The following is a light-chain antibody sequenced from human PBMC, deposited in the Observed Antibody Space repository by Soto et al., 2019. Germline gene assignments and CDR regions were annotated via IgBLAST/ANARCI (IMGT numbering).Light chain of an antibody. Sequence: EIVITQAPGTLSVSRGERATLSCRAGQGVTTNFAWYQQKSGQSPRLLIYDVSIRATGVPARFSGTGSETDFTLTISGLQSEDSAVYFCQQYNNWPFSLGQGTRLEIK. V-gene: IGKV3-15*01. CDR3: QQYNNWPFS. CDR1: QGVTTN. J-gene: IGKJ5*01. CDR2: DVS.